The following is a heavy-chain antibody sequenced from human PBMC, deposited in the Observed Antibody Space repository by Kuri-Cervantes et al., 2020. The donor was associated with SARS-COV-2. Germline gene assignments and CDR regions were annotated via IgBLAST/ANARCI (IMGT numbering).Heavy chain of an antibody. CDR2: INPNSGGT. J-gene: IGHJ4*02. D-gene: IGHD3-3*01. Sequence: SVQVSCKASGYSFTGYYMHWVRQAPGQGLEWMGWINPNSGGTNYAQQFQGRVTMTRDTSISTAHMELSSLRSDDTAAYYCARKISITILVRVWQYFDYWGQGTLVTVSS. CDR3: ARKISITILVRVWQYFDY. CDR1: GYSFTGYY. V-gene: IGHV1-2*02.